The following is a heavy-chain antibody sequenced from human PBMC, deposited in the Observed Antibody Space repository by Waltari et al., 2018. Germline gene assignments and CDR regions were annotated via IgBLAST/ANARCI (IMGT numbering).Heavy chain of an antibody. Sequence: QLQLQESGPGLGKPSETLSLTCIVSGGSITSNRHYWAWIRQPPGQGLEWIGTMSYNGATYRSPSLKSRVTVSRDTSKNHLSLKLGSVTAADTAVYYCATYIGASIGTAAFDVWGQGTMVTVSS. D-gene: IGHD5-12*01. CDR1: GGSITSNRHY. CDR3: ATYIGASIGTAAFDV. V-gene: IGHV4-39*02. J-gene: IGHJ3*01. CDR2: MSYNGAT.